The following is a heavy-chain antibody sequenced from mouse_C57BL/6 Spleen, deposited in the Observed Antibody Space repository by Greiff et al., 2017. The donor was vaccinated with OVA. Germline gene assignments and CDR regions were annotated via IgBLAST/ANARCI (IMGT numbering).Heavy chain of an antibody. J-gene: IGHJ1*03. CDR1: GYTFTSYW. CDR3: ARSNYYGSRHGYFDV. Sequence: VQLQQPGAELVMPGASVKLSCKASGYTFTSYWMHWVKQRPGQGLEWIGEIDPSDSYTNYNQKFKGKSTLTVDKSSSTAYMQLSSLTSEDSAVYYCARSNYYGSRHGYFDVWGTGTTVTVSS. D-gene: IGHD1-1*01. CDR2: IDPSDSYT. V-gene: IGHV1-69*01.